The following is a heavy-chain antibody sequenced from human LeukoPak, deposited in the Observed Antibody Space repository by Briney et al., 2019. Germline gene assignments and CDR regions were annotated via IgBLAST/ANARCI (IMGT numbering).Heavy chain of an antibody. Sequence: GGSLRLSCAASGXTFSSYGMHWVRQAPGKGLESVAVKWYDASNRYYADSVKGRFTISRDNSKNTLYLQMNSLRAEDTAVYFCARDLAAAATWFDPWGQGTLVTVSS. J-gene: IGHJ5*02. V-gene: IGHV3-33*01. D-gene: IGHD6-13*01. CDR1: GXTFSSYG. CDR3: ARDLAAAATWFDP. CDR2: KWYDASNR.